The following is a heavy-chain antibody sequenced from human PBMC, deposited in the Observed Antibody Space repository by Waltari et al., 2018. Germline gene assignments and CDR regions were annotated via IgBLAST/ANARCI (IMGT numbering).Heavy chain of an antibody. J-gene: IGHJ4*02. CDR3: TKGIDH. V-gene: IGHV3-23*01. Sequence: EVQLLESGGALVQPGGSPRLSCAASGFPFSNYAMNWVRQAPGKWLEWVSGVSASGGATYYTVSVKGRFTVSRDNAKNTLYLQMNSLRVEDTAFYYCTKGIDHWGQGTLVTVSS. CDR1: GFPFSNYA. CDR2: VSASGGAT.